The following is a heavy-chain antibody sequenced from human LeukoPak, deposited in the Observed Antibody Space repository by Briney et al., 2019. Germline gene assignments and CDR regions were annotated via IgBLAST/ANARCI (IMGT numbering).Heavy chain of an antibody. V-gene: IGHV1-18*01. Sequence: ASVKVSCKASGYTFTSYGISWVRQAPGQGLGWMGWISAYNGNTNYAQKLQGRVTTTTDTSTSTVYMELTSLRSDDTAVYFCARDTPQHLKRFDYWGQGTLVTVSS. CDR3: ARDTPQHLKRFDY. CDR2: ISAYNGNT. J-gene: IGHJ4*02. CDR1: GYTFTSYG.